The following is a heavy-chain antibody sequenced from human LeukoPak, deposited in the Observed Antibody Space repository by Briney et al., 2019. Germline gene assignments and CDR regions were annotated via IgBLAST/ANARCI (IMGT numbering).Heavy chain of an antibody. CDR1: GFTFSSYS. J-gene: IGHJ4*02. CDR2: ISSSSSTI. V-gene: IGHV3-48*01. CDR3: ARVLAVAGTGIDY. D-gene: IGHD6-19*01. Sequence: GGSLRLSCAASGFTFSSYSMNWVRQAPGKGLEWVSYISSSSSTIYYADSVKGRFTISRDNAKNSLYLQMNSLRAEDTAVYYCARVLAVAGTGIDYWGQGTLVTVSS.